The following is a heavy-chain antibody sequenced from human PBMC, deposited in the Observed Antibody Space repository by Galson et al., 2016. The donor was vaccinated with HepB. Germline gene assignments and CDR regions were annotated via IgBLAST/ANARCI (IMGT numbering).Heavy chain of an antibody. J-gene: IGHJ4*02. V-gene: IGHV3-23*01. CDR2: ISGTGGTT. D-gene: IGHD5-24*01. Sequence: SLRLSCAASGFTLSSYAMSWVRQAPGKGLQWVTSISGTGGTTTYADSVKGRFTISRDSSKSTMYLQMNGLRAEDTALYYCARDGYNYVPLDSWGQGALVIVSS. CDR1: GFTLSSYA. CDR3: ARDGYNYVPLDS.